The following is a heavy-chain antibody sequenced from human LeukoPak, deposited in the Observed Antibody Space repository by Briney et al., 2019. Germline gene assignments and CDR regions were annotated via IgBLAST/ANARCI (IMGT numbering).Heavy chain of an antibody. D-gene: IGHD3-10*01. Sequence: PSETLSLTCTVSGYSISSGYYWGWIRPPPGKGLEYIGYIFYSGRTNYNPSLKSRLTISVDTSKNQFSLTLSSVTAADTAVYYCARDRGWFGPYYMDVWGKGTTVTVSS. CDR2: IFYSGRT. V-gene: IGHV4-38-2*02. CDR3: ARDRGWFGPYYMDV. J-gene: IGHJ6*03. CDR1: GYSISSGYY.